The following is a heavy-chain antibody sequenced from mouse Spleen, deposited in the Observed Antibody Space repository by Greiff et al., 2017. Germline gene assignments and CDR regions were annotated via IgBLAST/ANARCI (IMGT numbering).Heavy chain of an antibody. CDR1: GFSLTTYG. CDR2: IWGGGST. Sequence: QVQLQQSGPGLVAPSQSLSITCTVSGFSLTTYGVDWVRQSPGKGLEWLGVIWGGGSTNYNSALKSRLSITKDNSKSQVFLKMNSLQTDDTAIYYCASALGNSPFGYWGQGTTLTVSS. V-gene: IGHV2-6*01. D-gene: IGHD2-1*01. CDR3: ASALGNSPFGY. J-gene: IGHJ2*01.